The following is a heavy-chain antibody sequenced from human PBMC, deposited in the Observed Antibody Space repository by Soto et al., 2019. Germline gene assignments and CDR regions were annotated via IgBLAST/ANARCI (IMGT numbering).Heavy chain of an antibody. Sequence: ASVKVSCKASGYSFISYPMHWVRQAPGQRPEWMGWINAGDDNTYYSQKFQGRITITRDASASTVYLELSSLRSEDTAVYYCARDPCTVLRGVIPYFDYWGQGTLVTVSS. CDR1: GYSFISYP. D-gene: IGHD3-10*01. V-gene: IGHV1-3*01. CDR2: INAGDDNT. CDR3: ARDPCTVLRGVIPYFDY. J-gene: IGHJ4*02.